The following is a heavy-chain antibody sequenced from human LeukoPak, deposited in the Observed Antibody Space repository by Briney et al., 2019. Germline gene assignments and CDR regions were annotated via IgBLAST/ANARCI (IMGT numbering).Heavy chain of an antibody. D-gene: IGHD2-2*01. CDR3: ARDLCSSTSCRRSFDP. CDR1: GGTFSSYA. V-gene: IGHV1-69*11. CDR2: IIPILGTA. Sequence: SVKVSCKASGGTFSSYAISWVRQAPGQGLEWMGRIIPILGTANYAQKFQGRVTITTDESTSTAYMELSSLRSEDTAVYYCARDLCSSTSCRRSFDPWGQGTLVTVSS. J-gene: IGHJ5*02.